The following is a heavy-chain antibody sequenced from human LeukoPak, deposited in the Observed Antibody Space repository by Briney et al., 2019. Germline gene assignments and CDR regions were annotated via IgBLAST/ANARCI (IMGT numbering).Heavy chain of an antibody. CDR1: GFTFSSYG. CDR3: ARDGPGRFGVINYYGMDV. Sequence: GGSLRLSCAASGFTFSSYGMHWVRQAPGKGLEWVAFIRYDGSNKYYADSVKGRFTISRDNSKNTLYLQMNSLRAEDTAVYYCARDGPGRFGVINYYGMDVWGQGTTVTVSS. D-gene: IGHD3-10*01. CDR2: IRYDGSNK. J-gene: IGHJ6*02. V-gene: IGHV3-30*02.